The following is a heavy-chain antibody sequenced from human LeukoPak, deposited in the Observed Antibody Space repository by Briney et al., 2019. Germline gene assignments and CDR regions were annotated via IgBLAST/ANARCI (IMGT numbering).Heavy chain of an antibody. CDR2: ISGGGGST. V-gene: IGHV3-23*01. CDR1: GFPFSTYA. Sequence: TGGSLRLSCAASGFPFSTYAMNWVRQAPGKGLEWVSTISGGGGSTYYADSVKGRFTISRDNSKNTLYLQVNSLRAEDTAVYYCAKGGKWDVTPFDYWGQGTLVTVSS. D-gene: IGHD1-26*01. CDR3: AKGGKWDVTPFDY. J-gene: IGHJ4*02.